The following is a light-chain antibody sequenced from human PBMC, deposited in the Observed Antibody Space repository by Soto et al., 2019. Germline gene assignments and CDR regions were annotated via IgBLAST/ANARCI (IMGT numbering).Light chain of an antibody. Sequence: DIQMTQSPSSPSASVGDRVTITCRTSQNIAYYLAWYQQKPGKVPKLLIYAASSLQSGVPSRFSGSGSGTDFTLTIRGLQPEDVATYYCQKYNGALWAFGQGTKVDIK. V-gene: IGKV1-27*01. CDR1: QNIAYY. CDR3: QKYNGALWA. J-gene: IGKJ1*01. CDR2: AAS.